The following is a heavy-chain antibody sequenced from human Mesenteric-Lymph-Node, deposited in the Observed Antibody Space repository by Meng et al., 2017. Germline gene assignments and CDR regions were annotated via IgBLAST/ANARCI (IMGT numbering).Heavy chain of an antibody. CDR2: ISGYGGLT. V-gene: IGHV3-23*01. Sequence: GESLKISCAASGFTFSDYAMSWVRQAPGKVLEWVSTISGYGGLTYYEDSVEGRCLISRDKSTNTLYLQMNSLSEEDTAVYYCAKDYTGGSYYFFDYWGQGTLVTVSS. CDR3: AKDYTGGSYYFFDY. J-gene: IGHJ4*02. D-gene: IGHD1-26*01. CDR1: GFTFSDYA.